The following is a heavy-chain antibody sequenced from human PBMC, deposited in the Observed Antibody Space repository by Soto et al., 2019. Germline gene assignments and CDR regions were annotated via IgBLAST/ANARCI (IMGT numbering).Heavy chain of an antibody. J-gene: IGHJ4*02. V-gene: IGHV1-69*01. D-gene: IGHD2-2*01. CDR2: IIPVSGAA. CDR3: ATALGCRSTSCTLDY. Sequence: QVQLVQSGAEVKKPGSSVKVSCKASGGTFGSYALSWVRQAPGQGLEWMGGIIPVSGAAHYAQKFQGRVTITADESTSTAYMELSILSSQDTAVYYCATALGCRSTSCTLDYWGQGTRVIVSS. CDR1: GGTFGSYA.